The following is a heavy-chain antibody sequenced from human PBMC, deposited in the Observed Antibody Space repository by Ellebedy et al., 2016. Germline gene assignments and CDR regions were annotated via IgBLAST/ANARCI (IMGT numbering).Heavy chain of an antibody. J-gene: IGHJ4*02. CDR2: TYYSSKWYN. Sequence: SQTLSLTCAISGDGVSVNSGGWNWIRQSPSGGLEWLGRTYYSSKWYNDYAVSVKGRLSVNPDTSKNQFSLQLNSVTPEDTAMYFCARGWGRTGFDCWGQGTLVTVSS. D-gene: IGHD3-16*01. CDR1: GDGVSVNSGG. V-gene: IGHV6-1*01. CDR3: ARGWGRTGFDC.